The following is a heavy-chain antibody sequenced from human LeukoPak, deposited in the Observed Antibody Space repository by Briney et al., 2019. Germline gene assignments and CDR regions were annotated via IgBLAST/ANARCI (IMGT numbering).Heavy chain of an antibody. CDR2: ISHSGST. CDR1: GGSFSGYY. V-gene: IGHV4-34*01. Sequence: SETLSLTCAVYGGSFSGYYWSWIRQPPGKGLEWIGEISHSGSTNYNPSLKSRVTISVDTSKNQFSLKLSSVTAADTAVYYCARRGYRVPYYYYYMDVWGKGATVTISS. D-gene: IGHD5-18*01. CDR3: ARRGYRVPYYYYYMDV. J-gene: IGHJ6*03.